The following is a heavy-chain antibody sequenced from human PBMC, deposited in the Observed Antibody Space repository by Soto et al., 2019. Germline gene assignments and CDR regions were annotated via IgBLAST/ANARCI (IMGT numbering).Heavy chain of an antibody. J-gene: IGHJ5*02. CDR2: ISAYNGNT. CDR3: ARDLAYYDSSGYYHLRENNWFDP. Sequence: ASVKVSCKASGYTFTSYGISWVRQAPGQGLEWMGWISAYNGNTNYAQKLQGRVTMTTDTSTSTAYMELRSLRSDDTAVYYCARDLAYYDSSGYYHLRENNWFDPWGQGTLVTVSS. V-gene: IGHV1-18*01. D-gene: IGHD3-22*01. CDR1: GYTFTSYG.